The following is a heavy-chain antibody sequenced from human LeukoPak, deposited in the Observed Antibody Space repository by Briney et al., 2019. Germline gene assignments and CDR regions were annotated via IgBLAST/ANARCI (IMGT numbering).Heavy chain of an antibody. CDR1: GGSITTHY. CDR2: VYNTGST. D-gene: IGHD4-17*01. CDR3: ARDLLGDYGTFDI. Sequence: SETLSLTCTVSGGSITTHYWSWIRQPAGREVEWLGRVYNTGSTKYNPSLESRVTMSVDTSSNRFSLNLRSVTAADTAVYYCARDLLGDYGTFDIWGQGTMVTVSS. V-gene: IGHV4-4*07. J-gene: IGHJ3*02.